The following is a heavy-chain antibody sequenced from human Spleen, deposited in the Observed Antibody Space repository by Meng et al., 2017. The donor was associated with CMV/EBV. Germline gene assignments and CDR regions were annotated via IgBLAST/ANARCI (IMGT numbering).Heavy chain of an antibody. CDR2: ISSSGSHI. Sequence: LSLTCAASGFTFSSYSMNWVRQAPGKGLEWVSSISSSGSHIYYGGSVKGRFTISRDNAKNSLYLQMNSLRAEDTAVYYCASHKEKYVGYAFDIWGQGTMVTVSS. D-gene: IGHD1-26*01. CDR1: GFTFSSYS. V-gene: IGHV3-21*01. J-gene: IGHJ3*02. CDR3: ASHKEKYVGYAFDI.